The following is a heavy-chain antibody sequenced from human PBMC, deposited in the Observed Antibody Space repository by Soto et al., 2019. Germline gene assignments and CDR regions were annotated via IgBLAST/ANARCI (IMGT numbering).Heavy chain of an antibody. J-gene: IGHJ6*04. D-gene: IGHD4-4*01. V-gene: IGHV4-61*01. CDR3: ARDRDYMAYYYYGMAV. Sequence: PSETLSLTCTVSGGSVSSGSYYWSWIRQPPGKGLEWIGYIYYSGSTNYNPSLKSRVTISVDTSKNQFSLKLSSVTAADTAVYYCARDRDYMAYYYYGMAVSGKGTTVTVSS. CDR2: IYYSGST. CDR1: GGSVSSGSYY.